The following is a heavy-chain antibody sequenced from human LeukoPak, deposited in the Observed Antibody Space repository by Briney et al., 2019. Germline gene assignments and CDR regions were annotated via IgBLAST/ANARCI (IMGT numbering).Heavy chain of an antibody. CDR2: ISAYNGNT. D-gene: IGHD5-12*01. Sequence: GASVKVSCKASGYTFTSYGISWVRQAPGQGLEWMGWISAYNGNTNYAQKLQGRVTMTTDTSTSTAYMELRSLRSDDTAVYYCARARLATIRAPLDYWGQGTLVTVSS. J-gene: IGHJ4*02. CDR3: ARARLATIRAPLDY. CDR1: GYTFTSYG. V-gene: IGHV1-18*01.